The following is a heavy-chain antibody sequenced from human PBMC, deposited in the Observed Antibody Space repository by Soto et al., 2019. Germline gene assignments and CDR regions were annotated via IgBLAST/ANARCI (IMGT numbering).Heavy chain of an antibody. CDR3: AIEGWGSGRDLDV. CDR2: ISYDGRNK. V-gene: IGHV3-30-3*01. CDR1: GFTFSSYA. D-gene: IGHD3-10*01. Sequence: QVQLVESGGGVVQPGRSLRLSCAASGFTFSSYAMQWVRQAPGKGLEWVAVISYDGRNKYYADSVKGRFTISRDNSKNTLYLQMNSLRAEDTAVYYCAIEGWGSGRDLDVWGQGTTVTVSS. J-gene: IGHJ6*02.